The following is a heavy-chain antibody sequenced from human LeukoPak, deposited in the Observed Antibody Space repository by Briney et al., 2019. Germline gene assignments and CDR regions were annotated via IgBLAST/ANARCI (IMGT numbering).Heavy chain of an antibody. CDR3: VRGLLEWLRLETYYFDY. CDR1: GFTFNKYW. Sequence: GGSLRLSCAASGFTFNKYWMTWVRQAPGKGLEWVATIKTDGSQKYYVDSVKGRFSISRDNANNSLYLQMISLTADDTATYYCVRGLLEWLRLETYYFDYWGQGTLVTVSS. J-gene: IGHJ4*02. V-gene: IGHV3-7*01. CDR2: IKTDGSQK. D-gene: IGHD3-3*01.